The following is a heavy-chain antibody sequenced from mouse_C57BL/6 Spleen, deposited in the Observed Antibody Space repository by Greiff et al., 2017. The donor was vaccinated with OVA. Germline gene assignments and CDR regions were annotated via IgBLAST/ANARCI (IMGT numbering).Heavy chain of an antibody. CDR3: ARGAYEGLYDY. CDR2: IYPGDGDT. D-gene: IGHD1-1*01. J-gene: IGHJ2*01. CDR1: GYAFSSYW. Sequence: VKLQQSGAELVKPGASVKISCKASGYAFSSYWMNWVKQRPGKGLEWIGQIYPGDGDTNYNGKFKGKATLTADKSSSTAYMQLSSLTSEDSAVYFCARGAYEGLYDYWGQGTTLTVSS. V-gene: IGHV1-80*01.